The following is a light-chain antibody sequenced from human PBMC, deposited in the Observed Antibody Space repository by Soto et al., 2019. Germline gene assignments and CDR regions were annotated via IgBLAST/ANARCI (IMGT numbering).Light chain of an antibody. V-gene: IGKV3-20*01. Sequence: EIVLTQSPGTLSLSPGERATLSCRASQSVSSSYLAWYQQRPGQAPRLLIYGASSRATGIPDRFSGSGSGTDFTLTISRLEPEDFAVYYCQDYGGSHVYSFGQGTKLEIK. CDR2: GAS. CDR3: QDYGGSHVYS. CDR1: QSVSSSY. J-gene: IGKJ2*01.